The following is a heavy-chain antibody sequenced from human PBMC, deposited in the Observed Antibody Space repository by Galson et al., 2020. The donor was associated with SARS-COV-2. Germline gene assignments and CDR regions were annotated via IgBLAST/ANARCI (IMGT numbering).Heavy chain of an antibody. V-gene: IGHV4-38-2*02. CDR1: GYSVSTNNY. CDR2: VYTSGTT. D-gene: IGHD3-22*01. J-gene: IGHJ2*01. Sequence: SETLSLTCTVSGYSVSTNNYWGWLRQPPGRGLEWIGSVYTSGTTYYNPSLKSRVTLSVDTSKNQFSLRLDSVTAADTALYYCASKGVNMIGLVTVPGWYFDLWGRGTLVIVSS. CDR3: ASKGVNMIGLVTVPGWYFDL.